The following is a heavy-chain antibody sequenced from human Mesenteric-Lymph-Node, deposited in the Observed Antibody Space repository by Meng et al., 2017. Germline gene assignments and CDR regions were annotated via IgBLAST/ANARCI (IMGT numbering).Heavy chain of an antibody. Sequence: QVQRQESGPGLGKPSQTLSLTCTVSGHSFNSPDYYWSWIRQPPEKGLEWIGYIYYSGSTYYNPSLKSRVSISGDTSNKQFSLKLTSVTAADTAVYYCARSPYSGSALPFFDYWGQGSLVTVSS. J-gene: IGHJ4*02. CDR1: GHSFNSPDYY. D-gene: IGHD1-26*01. V-gene: IGHV4-30-4*01. CDR2: IYYSGST. CDR3: ARSPYSGSALPFFDY.